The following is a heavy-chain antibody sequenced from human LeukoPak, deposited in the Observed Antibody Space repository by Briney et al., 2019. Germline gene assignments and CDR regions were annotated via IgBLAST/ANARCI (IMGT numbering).Heavy chain of an antibody. CDR1: GYSISSNHW. CDR3: VRATGAVAVRGWAFDI. V-gene: IGHV4-4*02. D-gene: IGHD6-19*01. CDR2: IYHDGTT. J-gene: IGHJ3*02. Sequence: SETLSLTCGVSGYSISSNHWWEWVRQPPGKGLEWIGEIYHDGTTKYSASLKSRAAISLDKFKNQFSLNVISVTAADTAVYYCVRATGAVAVRGWAFDIWGHGTMVTVSS.